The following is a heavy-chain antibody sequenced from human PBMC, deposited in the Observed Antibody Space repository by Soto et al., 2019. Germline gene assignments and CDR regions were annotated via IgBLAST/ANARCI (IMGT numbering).Heavy chain of an antibody. D-gene: IGHD3-22*01. Sequence: EVQLVESGGGLVQPGESLRLSCAASGFTFSDYWMTWVRQAPGKGLEWVASIKKDESKKSYLDSVRGRFTIFRDNVGNSLYLQMLSLRAEDTALYYCARDVSRGSGPYYLEAFDMWGKGTMVTVSS. V-gene: IGHV3-7*05. CDR3: ARDVSRGSGPYYLEAFDM. J-gene: IGHJ3*02. CDR1: GFTFSDYW. CDR2: IKKDESKK.